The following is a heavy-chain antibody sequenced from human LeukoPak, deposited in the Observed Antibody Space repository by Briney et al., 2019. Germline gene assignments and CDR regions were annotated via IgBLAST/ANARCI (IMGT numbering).Heavy chain of an antibody. Sequence: GGSLRLSCAASGFTISSSAMSWVRQAPGKGLEWVSGIGGSGTTYYADSVKGRFTISRDNSKNTLYLQMNSLRAEDTAVYYCAKEEGSTSLPSDYWGQGTLVTVSS. CDR3: AKEEGSTSLPSDY. J-gene: IGHJ4*02. CDR1: GFTISSSA. V-gene: IGHV3-23*01. D-gene: IGHD6-6*01. CDR2: IGGSGTT.